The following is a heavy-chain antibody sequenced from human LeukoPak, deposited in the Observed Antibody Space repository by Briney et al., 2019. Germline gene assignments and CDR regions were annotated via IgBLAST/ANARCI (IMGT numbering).Heavy chain of an antibody. Sequence: PGESLKISCKGSGYSFTSYWIGWVRQMPGKGLEWMGIIYPGDSDTRYSPSFQGQVTISADKSISTAYLQWSSLKASDTAMYYCARHDGDAGHADYFDYWGQGTLVTVSS. CDR3: ARHDGDAGHADYFDY. J-gene: IGHJ4*02. V-gene: IGHV5-51*01. CDR1: GYSFTSYW. D-gene: IGHD7-27*01. CDR2: IYPGDSDT.